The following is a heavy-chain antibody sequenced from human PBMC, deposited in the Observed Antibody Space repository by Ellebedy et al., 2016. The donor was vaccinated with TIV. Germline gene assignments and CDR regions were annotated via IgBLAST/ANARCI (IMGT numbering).Heavy chain of an antibody. Sequence: GGSLRLSCAASGFTVSNSYMNWVRQAPGKGLEWVSSISSSSRYIYYADSVKGRFTISRDNAKNSLYLQMNSLRAEDTAVYYCARDLIPPSFYGSGVPDGYFDYWGQGTLVTVSS. CDR2: ISSSSRYI. J-gene: IGHJ4*02. V-gene: IGHV3-21*01. D-gene: IGHD3-10*01. CDR1: GFTVSNSY. CDR3: ARDLIPPSFYGSGVPDGYFDY.